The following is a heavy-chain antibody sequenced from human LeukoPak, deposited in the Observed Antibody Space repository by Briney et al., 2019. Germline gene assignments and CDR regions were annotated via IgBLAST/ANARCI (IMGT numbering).Heavy chain of an antibody. CDR3: ARHPFATPFDY. CDR1: GDSVSGVY. CDR2: VYYSGDT. Sequence: PSETLSLTCTVSGDSVSGVYWSWIRQPPGKGLEWIGYVYYSGDTNYNPSLKGRVTMSLDTSKNQVSLRLSSVTAADTAVYYCARHPFATPFDYWGRGTLLTVSS. D-gene: IGHD2-15*01. V-gene: IGHV4-59*08. J-gene: IGHJ4*02.